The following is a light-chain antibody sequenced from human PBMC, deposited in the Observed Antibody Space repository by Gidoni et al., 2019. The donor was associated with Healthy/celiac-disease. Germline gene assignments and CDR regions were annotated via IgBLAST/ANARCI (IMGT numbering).Light chain of an antibody. V-gene: IGLV3-19*01. CDR3: NSRNSSGTHVV. Sequence: SSELAQDSAVSVALGPTVRITCHGDSLRSYYASWYQQKPGQAPVLVIYGKNNRPSGIPDRFSGSSSGNTASLTITGAQAEDEADYYCNSRNSSGTHVVFGGGTKLTVL. CDR1: SLRSYY. CDR2: GKN. J-gene: IGLJ2*01.